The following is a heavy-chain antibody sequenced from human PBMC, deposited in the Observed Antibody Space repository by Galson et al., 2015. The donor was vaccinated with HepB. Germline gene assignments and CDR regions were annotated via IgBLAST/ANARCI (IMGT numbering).Heavy chain of an antibody. V-gene: IGHV3-48*01. CDR2: ISSSSSTI. CDR3: ARMTTVTTARYYYYYMDV. Sequence: SLRLSCAASGFTFSSYSMNWVRQAPGKGLEWVSYISSSSSTIYYADSVKGRFTISRDNAKNSLYLQMNSLRAEDTAVYYCARMTTVTTARYYYYYMDVWGKGTTVTVSS. J-gene: IGHJ6*03. CDR1: GFTFSSYS. D-gene: IGHD4-17*01.